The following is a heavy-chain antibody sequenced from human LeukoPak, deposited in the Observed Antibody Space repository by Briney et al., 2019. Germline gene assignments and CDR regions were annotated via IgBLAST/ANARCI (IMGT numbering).Heavy chain of an antibody. CDR2: ITPIFGTA. CDR3: ASSSSIVGAKPDY. CDR1: GGTFSSYA. D-gene: IGHD1-26*01. J-gene: IGHJ4*02. V-gene: IGHV1-69*13. Sequence: ASVKVSCKASGGTFSSYAISWVRQAPGQGLEWMGGITPIFGTANYAQKFQGRVTITADESTSTAYMELSSLRFEDTAVYYCASSSSIVGAKPDYWGQGTLVTVSS.